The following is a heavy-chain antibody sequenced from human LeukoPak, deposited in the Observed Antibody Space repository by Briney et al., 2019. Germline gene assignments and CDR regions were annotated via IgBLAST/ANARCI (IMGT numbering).Heavy chain of an antibody. CDR1: GFTFDDYG. V-gene: IGHV3-20*04. CDR2: INWNGGST. Sequence: GGSLRLSCAASGFTFDDYGMSWVRQAPGKGLEWVSGINWNGGSTGYADSVKGRFTISRDNSKNTLYLQMNSLRAEDTAVYYCAKEREYYYDSSGAFDYWGQGTLVTVSS. CDR3: AKEREYYYDSSGAFDY. D-gene: IGHD3-22*01. J-gene: IGHJ4*02.